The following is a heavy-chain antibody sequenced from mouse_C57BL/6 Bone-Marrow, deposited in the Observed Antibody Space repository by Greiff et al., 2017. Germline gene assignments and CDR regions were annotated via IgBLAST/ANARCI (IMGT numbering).Heavy chain of an antibody. J-gene: IGHJ2*01. D-gene: IGHD2-4*01. CDR2: FYPGSGSI. Sequence: QVQLKQSGAELVKPGASVKLSCKASGYIFTEYTIHWVKQRSGQGLEWIGWFYPGSGSIKYNERFKDKATLTADKSSNTVYMELSRLTSEGSAVYFCARHERYYDYEGYFDYWGQGTTLTVSS. V-gene: IGHV1-62-2*01. CDR1: GYIFTEYT. CDR3: ARHERYYDYEGYFDY.